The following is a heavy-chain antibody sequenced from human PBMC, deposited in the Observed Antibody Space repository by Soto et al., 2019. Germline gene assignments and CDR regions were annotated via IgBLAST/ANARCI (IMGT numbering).Heavy chain of an antibody. Sequence: SETLSLTCRVSGYFISSSHWWGWIRQPPGKGLEWIGHINYSGSFYHDPSLKSRVTMSLDTSKHQFSLRLSSVTAVDTAVYYCARHDDYYGPKRFFNYWGQGSLVT. CDR2: INYSGSF. CDR3: ARHDDYYGPKRFFNY. V-gene: IGHV4-28*05. J-gene: IGHJ4*02. CDR1: GYFISSSHW. D-gene: IGHD3-10*01.